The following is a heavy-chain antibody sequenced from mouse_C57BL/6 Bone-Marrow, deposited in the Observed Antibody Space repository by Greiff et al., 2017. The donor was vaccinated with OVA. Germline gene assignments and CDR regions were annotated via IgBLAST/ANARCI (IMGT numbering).Heavy chain of an antibody. CDR3: TRYGYDY. J-gene: IGHJ2*01. V-gene: IGHV14-4*01. CDR1: GFNIKDDY. D-gene: IGHD2-2*01. Sequence: VQLQQSGAELVRPGASVKLSCTASGFNIKDDYMHWVKQRPEQGLEWIGWIDPENGDTEYASKFQGKATITADTSSNTAYLQLSSLTSEDTAVYYCTRYGYDYWGQGTTLTVSS. CDR2: IDPENGDT.